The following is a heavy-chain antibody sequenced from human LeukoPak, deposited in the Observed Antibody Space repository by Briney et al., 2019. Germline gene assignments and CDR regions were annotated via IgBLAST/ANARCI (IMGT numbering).Heavy chain of an antibody. CDR1: GFTFSTYS. D-gene: IGHD4-23*01. Sequence: GGSLRLSCAASGFTFSTYSMNWVRQAPGKGLEWVSSISSSSSSYIYYADSLKGRFTISRDNAKNSLYLQMNSLRAEDTAVYYCARVARGNSGAFDIWGQGTMVTVSS. CDR3: ARVARGNSGAFDI. J-gene: IGHJ3*02. CDR2: ISSSSSSYI. V-gene: IGHV3-21*01.